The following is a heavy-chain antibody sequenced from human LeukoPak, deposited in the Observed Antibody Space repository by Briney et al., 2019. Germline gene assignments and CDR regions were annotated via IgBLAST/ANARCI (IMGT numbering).Heavy chain of an antibody. Sequence: NPSETLSLTCTVSGGSISSGDYYWSWIRQPPGKGLEWIGYIYYSGSTNYNPSLKSRVTISVDTSKNQFSLKLSSVTAADTAVYYCARDAVTSPSFDYWGQGTLVTVSS. CDR2: IYYSGST. D-gene: IGHD4-17*01. CDR3: ARDAVTSPSFDY. J-gene: IGHJ4*02. CDR1: GGSISSGDYY. V-gene: IGHV4-61*08.